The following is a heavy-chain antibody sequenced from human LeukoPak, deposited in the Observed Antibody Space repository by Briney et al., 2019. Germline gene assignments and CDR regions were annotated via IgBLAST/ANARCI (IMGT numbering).Heavy chain of an antibody. Sequence: GGSLRLSCAASEFTFSDYNMNWVRQAPGKGLEWVSSISASSDYIYYADSVKGRFTISRDNAKDSLYLQMNSLRAEDTAVYYCARDLQRRYYHYGMDVWGQGTTVTVSS. CDR2: ISASSDYI. CDR1: EFTFSDYN. CDR3: ARDLQRRYYHYGMDV. D-gene: IGHD3-10*01. J-gene: IGHJ6*02. V-gene: IGHV3-21*01.